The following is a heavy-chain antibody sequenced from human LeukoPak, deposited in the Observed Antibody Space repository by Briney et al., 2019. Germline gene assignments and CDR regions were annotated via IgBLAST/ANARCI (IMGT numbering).Heavy chain of an antibody. CDR3: ARDRSTVTTWVDY. D-gene: IGHD4-17*01. V-gene: IGHV3-48*04. Sequence: GGSLRLSCAASGFTFSNHNMNWVRQAPGKGLEWISYITLSRTTIYYADSVKGRFTISRDNAKNSLYLQMNGLRAEDTAVYYCARDRSTVTTWVDYWGQGTLVTVSS. J-gene: IGHJ4*02. CDR2: ITLSRTTI. CDR1: GFTFSNHN.